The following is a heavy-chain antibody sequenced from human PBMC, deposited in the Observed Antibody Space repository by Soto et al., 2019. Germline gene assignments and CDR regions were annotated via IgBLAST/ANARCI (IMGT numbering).Heavy chain of an antibody. J-gene: IGHJ4*02. CDR1: GGTFSSYA. Sequence: SVKVSCKASGGTFSSYAISWVRQAPGQGLEWMGGIIPIFGTANYAQKFQGRVTITADESTSTAYMELSRLTSEDTAIYYCVADATAWQQMVPSDYWGQGTLVTVSS. D-gene: IGHD2-8*01. V-gene: IGHV1-69*13. CDR3: VADATAWQQMVPSDY. CDR2: IIPIFGTA.